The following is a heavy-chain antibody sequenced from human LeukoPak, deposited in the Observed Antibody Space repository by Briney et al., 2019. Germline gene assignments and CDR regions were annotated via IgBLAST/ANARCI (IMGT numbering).Heavy chain of an antibody. Sequence: PGGSLRLSCAASGFTFSSYWMHWVRQAPGKGLEWVSGISWNSGNIGYADSVKGRFTISRDNAKNSLYLQMNSLRAEDTAVYYCARDLTSSTSCYGICLAGYMDVWGKGTTVTISS. CDR2: ISWNSGNI. CDR1: GFTFSSYW. J-gene: IGHJ6*03. CDR3: ARDLTSSTSCYGICLAGYMDV. D-gene: IGHD2-2*01. V-gene: IGHV3-21*01.